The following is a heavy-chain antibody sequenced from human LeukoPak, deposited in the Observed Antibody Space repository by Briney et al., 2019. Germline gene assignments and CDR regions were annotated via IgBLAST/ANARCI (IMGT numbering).Heavy chain of an antibody. CDR2: ISRSGDTI. J-gene: IGHJ4*02. CDR3: AREASTYAPSGPFYFDS. CDR1: GLTFNNDE. D-gene: IGHD2-21*01. Sequence: GGSLRLSCAASGLTFNNDEINWVRQAPGKGLEWISYISRSGDTIYYADSVQGRFTISRDNAKNSVYLQMNSLRVEDTALYYCAREASTYAPSGPFYFDSWGQGTLVTASS. V-gene: IGHV3-48*03.